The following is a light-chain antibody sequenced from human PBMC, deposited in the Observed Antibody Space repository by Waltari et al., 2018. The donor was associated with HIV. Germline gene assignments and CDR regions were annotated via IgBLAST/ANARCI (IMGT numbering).Light chain of an antibody. Sequence: QSVLTQPPSASGSPGQRGTISCFGSTSNIGTNHVYWYQQLPGAAPRLLIYKNSQRPSGVPDRFSGSKSGTSASLAISGLRSEDEAEYYCATWDDSLSGRWVFGGGTQLTVL. V-gene: IGLV1-47*01. CDR3: ATWDDSLSGRWV. J-gene: IGLJ3*02. CDR2: KNS. CDR1: TSNIGTNH.